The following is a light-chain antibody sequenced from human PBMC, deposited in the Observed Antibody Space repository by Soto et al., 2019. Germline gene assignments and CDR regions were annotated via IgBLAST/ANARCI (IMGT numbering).Light chain of an antibody. J-gene: IGLJ2*01. V-gene: IGLV2-14*01. CDR3: SSYTSSSNVV. CDR1: SSDVGGYNY. Sequence: QSALTQPASVSGSPGQSITISCTGTSSDVGGYNYVSWYQQHPGKAPKLMIYDVSNRPSGVSNRFSGSKSGNTASLTISGLQVEDEADYYCSSYTSSSNVVFGGGTQLTVL. CDR2: DVS.